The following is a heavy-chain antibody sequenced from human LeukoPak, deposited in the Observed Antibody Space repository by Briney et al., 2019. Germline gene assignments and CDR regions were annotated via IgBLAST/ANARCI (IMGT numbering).Heavy chain of an antibody. Sequence: SETLSLTRTVSSGSISSGGYYWSWIRQHPGTGLEWIGYIYYSGSTYYNPSLKSRVTISVDTSKNQFSLKLSSVTAADTAVYYCASSVITIFGVGKNAFDIWGQGTMVTVSS. D-gene: IGHD3-3*01. V-gene: IGHV4-31*03. CDR1: SGSISSGGYY. J-gene: IGHJ3*02. CDR2: IYYSGST. CDR3: ASSVITIFGVGKNAFDI.